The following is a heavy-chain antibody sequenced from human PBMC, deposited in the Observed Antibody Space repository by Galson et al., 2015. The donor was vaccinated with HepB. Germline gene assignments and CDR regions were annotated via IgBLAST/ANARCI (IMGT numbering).Heavy chain of an antibody. D-gene: IGHD6-13*01. CDR3: ARGISAAGLYYFDY. Sequence: SLRLSCAASGFTFSSYEMNWVRQAPRKGLEWVSYISSSGSNIYNADSVKGRFTISRDNAKNSLFLQMNSLRAEDTAVYYCARGISAAGLYYFDYWGQGTLVTVSS. V-gene: IGHV3-48*03. CDR2: ISSSGSNI. J-gene: IGHJ4*02. CDR1: GFTFSSYE.